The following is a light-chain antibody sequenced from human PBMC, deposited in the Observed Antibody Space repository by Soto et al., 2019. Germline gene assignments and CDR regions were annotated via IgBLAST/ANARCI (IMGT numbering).Light chain of an antibody. CDR3: QQYNSYSYT. CDR1: QSISSW. CDR2: KES. Sequence: DIQMTQSPSTLSASVGDRVTITCRASQSISSWLAWYQQKPGKAPKLLIYKESSLESGVPSRFSGSGSGTESTLTISSLQPDDFATYYCQQYNSYSYTFGQGTKLEIK. V-gene: IGKV1-5*03. J-gene: IGKJ2*01.